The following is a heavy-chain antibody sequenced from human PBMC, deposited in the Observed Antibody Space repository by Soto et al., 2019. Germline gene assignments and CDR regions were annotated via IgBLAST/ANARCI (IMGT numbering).Heavy chain of an antibody. J-gene: IGHJ4*02. CDR3: AKDLSSYYYFDF. V-gene: IGHV3-23*01. CDR2: ISATGGST. D-gene: IGHD2-15*01. Sequence: EVQLLESGGDLVQPGGSLRLSCAASGFTFGIYAMTWVRQAPGKGLEGVSTISATGGSTFYADSVKGRFTISRDNSKNTLYLQMNSLRAEDTDIYYCAKDLSSYYYFDFWGQGTLVTVSS. CDR1: GFTFGIYA.